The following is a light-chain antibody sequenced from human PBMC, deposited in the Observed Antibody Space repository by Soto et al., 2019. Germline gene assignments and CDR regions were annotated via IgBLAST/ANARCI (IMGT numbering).Light chain of an antibody. CDR1: QTISGW. Sequence: DIQMTQSPSTLSASVGDRVTITCRASQTISGWLAWYQQKPGKAPKLLIYKASSLQSAVPSRLSGSGSGTEFTLTISSLQPDDSATYYCQQYNSYPYTFGQGTKVDIK. V-gene: IGKV1-5*03. CDR3: QQYNSYPYT. CDR2: KAS. J-gene: IGKJ2*01.